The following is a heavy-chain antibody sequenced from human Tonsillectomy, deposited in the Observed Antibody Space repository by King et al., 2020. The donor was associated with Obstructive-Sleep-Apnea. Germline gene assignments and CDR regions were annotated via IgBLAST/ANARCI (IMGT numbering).Heavy chain of an antibody. CDR2: ISYDGSNK. CDR3: AREGYSGYDYDY. V-gene: IGHV3-30-3*01. J-gene: IGHJ4*02. CDR1: GFTFSSYA. Sequence: VQLVESGGGVVQPGRSLRLSCAASGFTFSSYAMHWVRQAPGKGLEWVAVISYDGSNKYYADSVKGRSTISRDNSKNTLYLQMNSLRAEDTAVYYCAREGYSGYDYDYWGQGTLVTVSS. D-gene: IGHD5-12*01.